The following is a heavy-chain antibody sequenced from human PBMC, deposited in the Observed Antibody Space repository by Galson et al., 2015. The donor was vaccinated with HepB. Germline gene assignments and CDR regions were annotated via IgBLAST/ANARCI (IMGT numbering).Heavy chain of an antibody. CDR2: ISSSSSTI. CDR1: GFTFGSYS. Sequence: SLRLSCAASGFTFGSYSMNWVRQAPGKGLEWVSYISSSSSTIYYADSVEGRFTISRDNAKNSLYLQMNSLRDEDTAVYYCARDYGSHRSGDDYTPSTPGSLDIWGQGTMVTVSS. D-gene: IGHD3-22*01. V-gene: IGHV3-48*02. CDR3: ARDYGSHRSGDDYTPSTPGSLDI. J-gene: IGHJ3*02.